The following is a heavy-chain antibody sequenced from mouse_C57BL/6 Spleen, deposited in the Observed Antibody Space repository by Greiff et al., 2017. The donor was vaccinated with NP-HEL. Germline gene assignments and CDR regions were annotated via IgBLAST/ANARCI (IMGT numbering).Heavy chain of an antibody. J-gene: IGHJ4*01. CDR1: GYSFTGYF. V-gene: IGHV1-20*01. Sequence: VQLKQSGPELVKPGDSVKISCKASGYSFTGYFMNWVMQSHGKSLEWIGRINPYNGDTFYNQKFKGKATLTVDKSSSTAHMELRSLTSEDSAVYYCARGGSNHAMDYWGQGTSVTVSS. CDR2: INPYNGDT. CDR3: ARGGSNHAMDY. D-gene: IGHD2-5*01.